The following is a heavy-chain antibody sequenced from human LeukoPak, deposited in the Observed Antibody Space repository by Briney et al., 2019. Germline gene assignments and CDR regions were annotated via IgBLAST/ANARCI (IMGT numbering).Heavy chain of an antibody. V-gene: IGHV4-59*01. Sequence: SETLSLTCTVSGGSISSYYWSWIRQPPGKGLEWIGYIYYSGSTNYNPSLKSRVTISVDTSKNQFSLKLSSVTAADTAVYYCARRSYDFWSGQGEFDYWGQGTLVTVSS. CDR1: GGSISSYY. CDR2: IYYSGST. CDR3: ARRSYDFWSGQGEFDY. J-gene: IGHJ4*02. D-gene: IGHD3-3*01.